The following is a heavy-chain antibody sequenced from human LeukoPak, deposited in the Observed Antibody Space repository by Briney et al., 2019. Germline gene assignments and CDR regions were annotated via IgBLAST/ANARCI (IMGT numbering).Heavy chain of an antibody. CDR3: ATRWGDY. Sequence: SETLSLTCTVSGGSISSYCWSWIRQPPGKGLEWIGYIFYSGSTNYNPSLKSRVTISVDTSKNQLSLKLSSVTAADTAVYYCATRWGDYWGQGTLVTVSS. V-gene: IGHV4-59*01. D-gene: IGHD1-26*01. J-gene: IGHJ4*02. CDR1: GGSISSYC. CDR2: IFYSGST.